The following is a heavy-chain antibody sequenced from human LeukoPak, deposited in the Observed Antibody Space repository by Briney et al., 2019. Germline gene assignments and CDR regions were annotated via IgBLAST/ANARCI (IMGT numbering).Heavy chain of an antibody. D-gene: IGHD3/OR15-3a*01. V-gene: IGHV3-48*03. Sequence: GGALRLSCAASGFSFSGYDINWVRPAPGKGLEWVSYISSSGSTIYYADSVKGRFTISRDNATNSLYLQMNSLRAEDTAVYYCARPDWAWGQGTLVTVSS. CDR1: GFSFSGYD. CDR2: ISSSGSTI. CDR3: ARPDWA. J-gene: IGHJ5*02.